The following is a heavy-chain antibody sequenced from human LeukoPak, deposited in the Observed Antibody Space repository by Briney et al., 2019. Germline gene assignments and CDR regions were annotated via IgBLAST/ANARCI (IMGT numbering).Heavy chain of an antibody. CDR3: ARVRAAIPYCSSTSCYRGAFDI. V-gene: IGHV1-69*13. J-gene: IGHJ3*02. CDR2: IIPIFGTA. CDR1: GGTFISYA. D-gene: IGHD2-2*01. Sequence: SVKVSCKASGGTFISYAISWVRQAPGQGLEWMGGIIPIFGTANYAQKFQGRVTITADESTSTAYMELSSLRSEDTAVYYCARVRAAIPYCSSTSCYRGAFDIWGQGTMVTVSS.